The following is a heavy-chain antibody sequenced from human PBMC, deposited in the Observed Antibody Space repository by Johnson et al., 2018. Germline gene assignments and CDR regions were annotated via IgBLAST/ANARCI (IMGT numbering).Heavy chain of an antibody. J-gene: IGHJ6*03. CDR2: IYSGGST. D-gene: IGHD5-12*01. CDR1: GFTVSSNY. CDR3: ARGGSWLRLAAYYYYMDG. Sequence: PGGSLRLSCAASGFTVSSNYMSWVRQAPGKGLEWVSDIYSGGSTYYADSVKGRFTISRDNAKNMLYPQMNSLTGEDPALYYCARGGSWLRLAAYYYYMDGWGKGTTVTVSS. V-gene: IGHV3-66*01.